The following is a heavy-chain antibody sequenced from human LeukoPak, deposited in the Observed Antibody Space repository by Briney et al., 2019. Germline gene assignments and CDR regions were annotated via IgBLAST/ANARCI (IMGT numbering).Heavy chain of an antibody. CDR1: GGSFSGYY. J-gene: IGHJ4*02. CDR2: INHSGST. Sequence: SETLSLTCAVYGGSFSGYYWSWIRQPPGKGLEWIGEINHSGSTNYNPSLKSRVTISVDTSKNQFSLKLSSVTAAATAVYYCASGYDYFDYWGQGTLVTVSS. V-gene: IGHV4-34*01. CDR3: ASGYDYFDY. D-gene: IGHD4-17*01.